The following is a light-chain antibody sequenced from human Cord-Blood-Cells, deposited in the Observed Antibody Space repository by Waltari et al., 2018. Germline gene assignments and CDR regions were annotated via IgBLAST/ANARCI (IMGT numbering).Light chain of an antibody. CDR1: SLRSYY. J-gene: IGLJ3*02. CDR2: GKN. CDR3: NSRDSSGNHWV. V-gene: IGLV3-19*01. Sequence: SSELTQDPAVSVALGQTVRSTCHGDSLRSYYSSWYQQKPGQAPVLVIYGKNNRPSGIPDRFSGSSSGNTASLTITGAQAEDEADYYCNSRDSSGNHWVFGGGTKLTVL.